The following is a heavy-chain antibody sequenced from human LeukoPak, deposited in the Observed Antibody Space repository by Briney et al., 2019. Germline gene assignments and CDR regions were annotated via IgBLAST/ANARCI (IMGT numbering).Heavy chain of an antibody. Sequence: PSETLSLTCAVYGGSFSGYYWSWTRQPPGKGLEWIGEINHSGSTNYNPSLKSRVTISVDTSKNQFSLKLSSVTAADTAVYYCARARGDGYNFDYWGQGTLVTVSS. D-gene: IGHD5-24*01. CDR3: ARARGDGYNFDY. CDR2: INHSGST. CDR1: GGSFSGYY. V-gene: IGHV4-34*01. J-gene: IGHJ4*02.